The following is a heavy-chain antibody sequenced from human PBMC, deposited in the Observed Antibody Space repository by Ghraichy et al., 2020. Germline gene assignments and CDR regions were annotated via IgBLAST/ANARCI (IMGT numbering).Heavy chain of an antibody. D-gene: IGHD2-21*02. V-gene: IGHV4-34*01. CDR2: INHSGST. Sequence: SETLSLTCAVYGGSFSGYYWSWIRQPPGKGLEWIGEINHSGSTNYNPSLKSRVTISVDTSKNQFSLKLSSVTAADTAVYYCARGGRIVVVTARPYYYYGMDVWGQGTTVTVSS. J-gene: IGHJ6*02. CDR3: ARGGRIVVVTARPYYYYGMDV. CDR1: GGSFSGYY.